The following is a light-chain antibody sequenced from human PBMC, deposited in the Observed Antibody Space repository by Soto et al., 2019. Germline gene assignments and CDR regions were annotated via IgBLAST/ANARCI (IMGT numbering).Light chain of an antibody. Sequence: DIQMTQSPSSLSASIGHRVSITCRASQSIGNFLNWYQQKPGKVPKLLIYAASNLHGGVPSRFSGSGCGTEFTLTISSLQLEDFAAYYCQQSYTSPAFTFGPGTRVNAK. V-gene: IGKV1-39*01. CDR2: AAS. CDR1: QSIGNF. J-gene: IGKJ3*01. CDR3: QQSYTSPAFT.